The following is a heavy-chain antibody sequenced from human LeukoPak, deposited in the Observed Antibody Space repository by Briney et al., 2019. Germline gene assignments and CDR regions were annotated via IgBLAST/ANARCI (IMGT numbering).Heavy chain of an antibody. Sequence: GGSLRLPCAASGFTFSSYGMHWVRQAPGKGLEWVAVISYDGSNKYYADSVKGRFTISRDNSKNTLYLQMNSLRAEDTAVYYCAKEGSQWELPSYYFDYWGQGTLVTVSS. J-gene: IGHJ4*02. CDR1: GFTFSSYG. D-gene: IGHD1-26*01. CDR3: AKEGSQWELPSYYFDY. V-gene: IGHV3-30*18. CDR2: ISYDGSNK.